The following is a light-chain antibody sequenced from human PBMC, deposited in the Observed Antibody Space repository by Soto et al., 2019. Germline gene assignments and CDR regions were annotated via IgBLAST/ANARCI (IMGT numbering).Light chain of an antibody. CDR3: AAWDDSLNGWV. CDR1: SSNIGSNT. V-gene: IGLV1-44*01. CDR2: SNN. Sequence: QSVLTQPHSASATPGQRVTISCSGSSSNIGSNTINWYQLLPGTAPKLIVYSNNQRPSGVPDRFSGSKSGTSASLAISGLQSEDEAKYYCAAWDDSLNGWVFGGGTKVTVL. J-gene: IGLJ3*02.